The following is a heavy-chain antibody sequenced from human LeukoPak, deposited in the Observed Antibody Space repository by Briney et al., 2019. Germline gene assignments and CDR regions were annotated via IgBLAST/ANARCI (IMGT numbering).Heavy chain of an antibody. CDR1: GFTFSSYA. D-gene: IGHD3-16*01. Sequence: GGSLRLSCAASGFTFSSYAMNWVRQAPGKGLEWVSSISSSSSYIYYADSVKGRFTISRDNAKNSLYLQMNSLRAEDTAVYYCARGGMTNAQIDYWGQGTLVTVSS. J-gene: IGHJ4*02. CDR2: ISSSSSYI. V-gene: IGHV3-21*01. CDR3: ARGGMTNAQIDY.